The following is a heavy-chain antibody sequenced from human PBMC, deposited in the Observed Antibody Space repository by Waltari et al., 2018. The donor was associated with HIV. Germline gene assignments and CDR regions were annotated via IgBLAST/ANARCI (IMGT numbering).Heavy chain of an antibody. CDR2: IDWEDNK. D-gene: IGHD3-10*01. J-gene: IGHJ3*01. CDR1: GFSLTTSGLC. V-gene: IGHV2-70*01. Sequence: QVTLTESGPALLNATHTLTLTCNVSGFSLTTSGLCVSWIRQLPGKALEWLAFIDWEDNKFFSPSLETRRTISKDSFRNQVVLTITNMDPVDTGSYFGARTKYYASGTYYNGAFDVWGQGTMVTVSS. CDR3: ARTKYYASGTYYNGAFDV.